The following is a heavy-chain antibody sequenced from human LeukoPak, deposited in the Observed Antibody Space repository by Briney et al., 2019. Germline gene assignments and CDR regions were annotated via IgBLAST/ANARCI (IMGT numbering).Heavy chain of an antibody. CDR3: AKGPNYDILTGYSRFLDY. CDR1: GFTFSSYA. V-gene: IGHV3-23*01. J-gene: IGHJ4*02. D-gene: IGHD3-9*01. CDR2: ISGSGGST. Sequence: GGSLRLSCAASGFTFSSYAMSWVRQAPGKGLEWVSAISGSGGSTYYADSVKGRFTISRDNSKNTLYLQMNSLRAEDTAVYYCAKGPNYDILTGYSRFLDYWGQGTLVTVSS.